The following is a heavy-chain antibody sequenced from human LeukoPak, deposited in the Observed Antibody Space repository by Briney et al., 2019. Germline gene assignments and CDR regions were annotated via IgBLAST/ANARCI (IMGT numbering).Heavy chain of an antibody. D-gene: IGHD2-2*01. CDR2: ISSSSSYK. Sequence: QSGGSLRLSCAASGFTFSDYYMSWIRQAPGKGLEWVSYISSSSSYKDYADSVKGRFTISRDNAENSLYLQMNSLRAEDTAVYYCARGLYCSSTVCYAGDYWGQGTLVTVSS. CDR1: GFTFSDYY. J-gene: IGHJ4*02. CDR3: ARGLYCSSTVCYAGDY. V-gene: IGHV3-11*05.